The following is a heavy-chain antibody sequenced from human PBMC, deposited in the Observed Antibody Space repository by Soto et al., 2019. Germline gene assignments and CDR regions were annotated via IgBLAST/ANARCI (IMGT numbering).Heavy chain of an antibody. J-gene: IGHJ4*02. CDR3: AKIVDY. CDR2: ISYDGSNK. CDR1: GFTFSSYA. V-gene: IGHV3-30*04. Sequence: GGSLRLSCAAPGFTFSSYAMHWVRQAPGKGLEWVAVISYDGSNKYYADSVKGRFTISRDNSKNTLYLQMNSLRAEDTAVYYCAKIVDYWGQGTLVTVSS.